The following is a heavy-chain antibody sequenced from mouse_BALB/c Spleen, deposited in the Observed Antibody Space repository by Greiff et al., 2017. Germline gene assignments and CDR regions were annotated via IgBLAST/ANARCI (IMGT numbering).Heavy chain of an antibody. CDR1: GYTFSSYW. D-gene: IGHD3-3*01. Sequence: QVQLQQSGAELMKPGASVKISCKATGYTFSSYWIEWVKQRPGHGLEWIGEILPGSGSTNYNEKFKGKATFTADTSSNTAYMQLSSLTSEDSAVYYCARSGGLGRTSFDSWAQGTTLPVSS. V-gene: IGHV1-9*01. CDR2: ILPGSGST. J-gene: IGHJ2*01. CDR3: ARSGGLGRTSFDS.